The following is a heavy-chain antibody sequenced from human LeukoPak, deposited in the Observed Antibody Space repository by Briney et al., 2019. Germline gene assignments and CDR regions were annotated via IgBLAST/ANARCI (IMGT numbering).Heavy chain of an antibody. V-gene: IGHV4-39*01. D-gene: IGHD4-17*01. CDR3: ARQTTVTYHFDH. CDR2: MSYSGGT. CDR1: GGSITSSSYY. J-gene: IGHJ4*02. Sequence: SETLSLTCTVSGGSITSSSYYWGWIRQPPGKGLEWIVSMSYSGGTYYNPSLKSRVTISVDTSKTQCSLRLTSVTAADTAVYYCARQTTVTYHFDHWGQGALVTVSS.